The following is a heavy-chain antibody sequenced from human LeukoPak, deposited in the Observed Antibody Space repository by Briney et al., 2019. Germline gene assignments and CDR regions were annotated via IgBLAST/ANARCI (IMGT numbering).Heavy chain of an antibody. CDR3: ARDLESSAGYMDV. V-gene: IGHV3-30*02. CDR2: IRYDGSNK. Sequence: PGGSLRLSCAASGFTFSSYGMHWVRQAPGKGLEWVAFIRYDGSNKYYADSVKGRFTISRDNSKNTLYLQMNSLRAEDTAVYYCARDLESSAGYMDVWGKGTTVTVSS. CDR1: GFTFSSYG. J-gene: IGHJ6*03. D-gene: IGHD3-22*01.